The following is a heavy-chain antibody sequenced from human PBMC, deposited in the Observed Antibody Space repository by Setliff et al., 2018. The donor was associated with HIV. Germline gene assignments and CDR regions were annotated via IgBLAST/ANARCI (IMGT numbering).Heavy chain of an antibody. J-gene: IGHJ4*02. D-gene: IGHD3-22*01. CDR2: VRQGGAT. V-gene: IGHV4-59*08. CDR1: GGSISSYY. CDR3: ARVRGMAPRSNYYDSSGYYYHTGTFDY. Sequence: KTSETLSLTCTVSGGSISSYYWSWIRQSPGKGLEWIGYVRQGGATKYNTAFQSRVTISLETSKNQFSLKLSSVTAADTAVYYCARVRGMAPRSNYYDSSGYYYHTGTFDYWGQGTLVTVSS.